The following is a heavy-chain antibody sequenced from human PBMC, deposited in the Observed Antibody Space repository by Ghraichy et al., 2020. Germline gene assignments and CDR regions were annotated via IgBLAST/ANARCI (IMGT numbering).Heavy chain of an antibody. V-gene: IGHV3-30*04. CDR2: ISYDGSNK. CDR3: AREGYSSSWTCPYY. J-gene: IGHJ4*02. D-gene: IGHD6-13*01. CDR1: GFTFSSYA. Sequence: SLNISCAASGFTFSSYAMHWVRQAPGKGLEWVAVISYDGSNKYYADSVKGRFTISRDNSKNTLYLQMNSLRAEDTAVCYCAREGYSSSWTCPYYWGQGTLVTVSS.